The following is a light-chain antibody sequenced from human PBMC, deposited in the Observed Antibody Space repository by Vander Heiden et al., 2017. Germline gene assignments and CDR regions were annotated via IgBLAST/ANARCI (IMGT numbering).Light chain of an antibody. Sequence: DIVMTQSPDSLAASLGERATIYCKSSQSVLYSSHNKNFLAWYQQKPGQPPKLLIYWASTRASGVPDRFSGSGSGTDFTLSISSLQAEDVAVYYCQQYDSTPRTFGQGTKVEIK. CDR1: QSVLYSSHNKNF. J-gene: IGKJ1*01. CDR2: WAS. CDR3: QQYDSTPRT. V-gene: IGKV4-1*01.